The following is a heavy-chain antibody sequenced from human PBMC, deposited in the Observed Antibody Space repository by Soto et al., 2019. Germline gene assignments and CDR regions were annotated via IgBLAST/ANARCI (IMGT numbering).Heavy chain of an antibody. CDR1: GYTFTAHI. Sequence: ASVKVSFKTSGYTFTAHIIHSLRQVPGQRLQWMGSIKPYNGDRVYAQKFQGRVILTGATTITTVYMELNSLGSDDTAVYFCARDAGYDTTGYSPFDHWGQGALVTVSS. CDR2: IKPYNGDR. J-gene: IGHJ4*02. CDR3: ARDAGYDTTGYSPFDH. D-gene: IGHD3-22*01. V-gene: IGHV1-2*02.